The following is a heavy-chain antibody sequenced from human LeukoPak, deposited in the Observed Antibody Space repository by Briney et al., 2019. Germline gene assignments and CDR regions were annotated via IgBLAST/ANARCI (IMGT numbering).Heavy chain of an antibody. D-gene: IGHD5-18*01. J-gene: IGHJ4*02. CDR1: GGSFSGYY. CDR2: INHSGST. Sequence: SETLSLTCAVYGGSFSGYYWSWVRQPPGKGLEWIGEINHSGSTNYNPSLKSRVTISVDTSKNQFSLKLSSVTAADTAVYYCARDSRYSSVYWGQGTLVTVSS. CDR3: ARDSRYSSVY. V-gene: IGHV4-34*01.